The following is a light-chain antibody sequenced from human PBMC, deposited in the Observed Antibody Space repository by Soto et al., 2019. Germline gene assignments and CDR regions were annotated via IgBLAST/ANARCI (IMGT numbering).Light chain of an antibody. CDR2: ENN. CDR1: SSNIGKNY. J-gene: IGLJ3*02. V-gene: IGLV1-51*02. CDR3: ATWDSSLSAYWV. Sequence: QSVLTQPPSVSAAPGQKVTISCSGSSSNIGKNYISWYQQLPGRAPKLLIYENNKRPSGIPDRFTGSKSGTSATLGITGLPTGDEADYYCATWDSSLSAYWVFGGGTKLTVL.